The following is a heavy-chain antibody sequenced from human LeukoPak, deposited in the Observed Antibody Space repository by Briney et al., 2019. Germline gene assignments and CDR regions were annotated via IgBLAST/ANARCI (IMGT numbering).Heavy chain of an antibody. CDR3: ATTYSSSTLGY. CDR2: INPNSGGT. D-gene: IGHD6-6*01. J-gene: IGHJ4*02. V-gene: IGHV1-2*02. Sequence: ASVNVSCKASGYTFTGYYMHWVRQAPGQGLEWMGWINPNSGGTNYAQKFQGRVTMTRDTSTSTAYMELSRLRSDDTAVYYCATTYSSSTLGYWGQGTLVTVSS. CDR1: GYTFTGYY.